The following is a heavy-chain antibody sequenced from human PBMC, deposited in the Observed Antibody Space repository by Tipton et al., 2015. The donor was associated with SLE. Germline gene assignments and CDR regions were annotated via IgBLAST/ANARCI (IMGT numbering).Heavy chain of an antibody. V-gene: IGHV4-4*01. CDR1: GGSISSSNW. Sequence: SLRLSCAVSGGSISSSNWWSWVRQPPGKGLEWIGEIYHTGTTNYNPSLKSRVTISVDKSTDQFSLKLSSVTAADTAVYFCARAPPYFSSYYFDYWGQGTLVTVSS. CDR3: ARAPPYFSSYYFDY. CDR2: IYHTGTT. D-gene: IGHD3-10*01. J-gene: IGHJ4*02.